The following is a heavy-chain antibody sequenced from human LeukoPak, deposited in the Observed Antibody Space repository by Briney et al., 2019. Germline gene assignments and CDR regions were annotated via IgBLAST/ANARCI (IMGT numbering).Heavy chain of an antibody. CDR1: GVTFRRCV. V-gene: IGHV4-59*08. CDR2: IYYTGST. D-gene: IGHD3-3*02. Sequence: GSLRLSCAASGVTFRRCVMRWVRQPPGKGLEWIGYIYYTGSTNYNPSLKSRVTISVDTSKNQFSLKLRSVTAADTAVYYCARYLASGYFDLWGRGTLVTVSS. CDR3: ARYLASGYFDL. J-gene: IGHJ2*01.